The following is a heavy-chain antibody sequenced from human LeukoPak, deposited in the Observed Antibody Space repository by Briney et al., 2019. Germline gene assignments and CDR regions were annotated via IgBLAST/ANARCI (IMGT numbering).Heavy chain of an antibody. CDR2: IYYSGST. D-gene: IGHD2-2*01. V-gene: IGHV4-59*12. CDR3: ARVGCSSTSCYYYYGMDV. J-gene: IGHJ6*02. Sequence: SETLSLTCTVSGGSISSYYWSWIRQPPGKGLEWIGYIYYSGSTNYNPSLKSRVTISVDTSKNQFSLKLSSVTAADTAVYYCARVGCSSTSCYYYYGMDVWGQGTTVTVSS. CDR1: GGSISSYY.